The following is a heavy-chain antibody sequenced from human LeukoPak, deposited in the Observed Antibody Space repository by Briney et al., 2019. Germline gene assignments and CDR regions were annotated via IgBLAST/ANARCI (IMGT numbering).Heavy chain of an antibody. CDR2: ISNDGGGR. V-gene: IGHV3-23*01. D-gene: IGHD3-16*01. J-gene: IGHJ4*02. CDR1: GFTFNNYG. CDR3: AKASWVSSADAVL. Sequence: PGGSLRLSCAAPGFTFNNYGLIWVRQAPGKGLEWVSAISNDGGGRTYADFVKGRFTISRDESRNTVYLQMNNLRVEDTAVYFCAKASWVSSADAVLWGQGTLVTVSS.